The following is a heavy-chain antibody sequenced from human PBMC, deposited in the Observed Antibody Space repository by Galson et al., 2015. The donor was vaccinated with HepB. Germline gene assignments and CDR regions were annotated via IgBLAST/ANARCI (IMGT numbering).Heavy chain of an antibody. D-gene: IGHD1-1*01. CDR3: ATGVGQLGNYMDA. J-gene: IGHJ6*03. Sequence: SLRLSCAASGFTFRSYGMHWVRQAPGKGLEWVAIIWYDGSQEYYADSVKGRFTISRDNPKKTLYLQLNSLRAEDTAVYFCATGVGQLGNYMDAWSKGTAFTVSS. CDR2: IWYDGSQE. V-gene: IGHV3-33*01. CDR1: GFTFRSYG.